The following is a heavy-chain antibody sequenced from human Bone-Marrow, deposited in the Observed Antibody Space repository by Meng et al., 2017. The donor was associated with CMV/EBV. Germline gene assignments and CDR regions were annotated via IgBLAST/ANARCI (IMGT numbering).Heavy chain of an antibody. CDR3: ARDQMFHLTGEYFDY. Sequence: ASVKVSCKASGYTFTSYYMHWVRQAPGQGLEWMGWISAYNGNTNYAQKLQGRVTMTTDTSTSTAYMELRSLRSDDTAVYYCARDQMFHLTGEYFDYWGQGTLVTVSS. CDR2: ISAYNGNT. CDR1: GYTFTSYY. V-gene: IGHV1-18*04. J-gene: IGHJ4*02. D-gene: IGHD7-27*01.